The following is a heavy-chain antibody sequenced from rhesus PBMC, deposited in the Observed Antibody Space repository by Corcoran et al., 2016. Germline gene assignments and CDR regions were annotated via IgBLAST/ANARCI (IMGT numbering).Heavy chain of an antibody. V-gene: IGHV4-165*01. CDR1: GGSISSNY. D-gene: IGHD5-42*01. CDR3: ARDRGYSWYSYFDY. Sequence: QVQLQESGPGLVKPSETLSLTCAVSGGSISSNYWSWIRQPPGKGLEWIGYIDGSSGSTHYNPSLKSRVTISTETSKNQFSLKRSSVTAADTAVYYCARDRGYSWYSYFDYWVHGVLVTVSS. CDR2: IDGSSGST. J-gene: IGHJ4*01.